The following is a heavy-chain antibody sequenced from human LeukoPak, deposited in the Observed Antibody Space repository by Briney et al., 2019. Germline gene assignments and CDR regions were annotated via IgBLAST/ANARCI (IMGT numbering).Heavy chain of an antibody. CDR3: AKSDYVWGSYRPFDY. CDR2: ISTDGRDK. D-gene: IGHD3-16*02. CDR1: GFTFSNFA. V-gene: IGHV3-30*01. J-gene: IGHJ4*02. Sequence: TGRSLTLSCAASGFTFSNFAMHWVRQAPGKGLQWVAVISTDGRDKHYADSVKGRFTISRDNSKNTLYLQMNSLRAEDTAVYYCAKSDYVWGSYRPFDYWGQGTLVTVSS.